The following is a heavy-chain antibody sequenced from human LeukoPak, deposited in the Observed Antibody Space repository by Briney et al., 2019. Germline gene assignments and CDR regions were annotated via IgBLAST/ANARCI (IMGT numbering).Heavy chain of an antibody. Sequence: SETLSLTCAVSGGSISSGGYSWSWIRQPPGKGLEWIGYIYHSGSTYYNPSLKSRVTISVDRSKNQFSLKLSSVTAADTAVYYCARVGDYYDSSGYPARGYFDYWGQGTLVTVSS. J-gene: IGHJ4*02. CDR3: ARVGDYYDSSGYPARGYFDY. CDR1: GGSISSGGYS. V-gene: IGHV4-30-2*01. CDR2: IYHSGST. D-gene: IGHD3-22*01.